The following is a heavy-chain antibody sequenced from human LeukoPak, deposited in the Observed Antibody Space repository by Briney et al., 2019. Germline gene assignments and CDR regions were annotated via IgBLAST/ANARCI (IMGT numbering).Heavy chain of an antibody. V-gene: IGHV4-61*02. Sequence: SETLSLTCTVSGGSISSSSYYWGWIRQPPGKGLEWIGRIYTSGSTNYNPSLKSRVTMSVDTSKNQFSLKLRSVTAADTAVYYCARTGTDNWFDPWGQGTLVTVSS. CDR3: ARTGTDNWFDP. CDR1: GGSISSSSYY. J-gene: IGHJ5*02. CDR2: IYTSGST. D-gene: IGHD1-1*01.